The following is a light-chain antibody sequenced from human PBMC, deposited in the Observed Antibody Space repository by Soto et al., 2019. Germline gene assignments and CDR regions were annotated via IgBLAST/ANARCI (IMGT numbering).Light chain of an antibody. CDR1: HNIDTW. V-gene: IGKV1-5*02. CDR2: DAS. CDR3: QQYNTSST. Sequence: IQMTQSPSAVSTSVGDRVTIICRSSHNIDTWLTWYQQKPGRAPKLLISDASTLESGVPSRFSGGGSGTEFTLTISSLQPDDFATYYCQQYNTSSTFGQGTRLEI. J-gene: IGKJ5*01.